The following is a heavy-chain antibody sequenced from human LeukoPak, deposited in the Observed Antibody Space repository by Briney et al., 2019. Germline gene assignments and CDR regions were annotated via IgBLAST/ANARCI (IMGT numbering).Heavy chain of an antibody. Sequence: SQTLSLTCSVSVYSISSGYYWGWIRQPPGKGLEWIGSIHHSGITYYNPSLKSRVTISVDTSKNQFSLRVDSVTAADTAVYYCARDLYDDNRCFDFWGQGILVTVSS. J-gene: IGHJ4*02. CDR2: IHHSGIT. V-gene: IGHV4-38-2*02. D-gene: IGHD1-14*01. CDR3: ARDLYDDNRCFDF. CDR1: VYSISSGYY.